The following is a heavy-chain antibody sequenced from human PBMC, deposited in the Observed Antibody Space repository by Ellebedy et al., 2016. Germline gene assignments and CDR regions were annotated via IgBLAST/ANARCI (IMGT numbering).Heavy chain of an antibody. CDR3: ARDECSSTSCYAPGPIDY. Sequence: SETLSLXXTVSGYSISSGYYWGWIRQPPGKGLEWIGSIYHSGSTYYNPSLKSRVTISVDTSKNQFSLKLSSVTAADTAVYYCARDECSSTSCYAPGPIDYWGQGTLVTVSS. D-gene: IGHD2-2*01. CDR2: IYHSGST. V-gene: IGHV4-38-2*02. J-gene: IGHJ4*02. CDR1: GYSISSGYY.